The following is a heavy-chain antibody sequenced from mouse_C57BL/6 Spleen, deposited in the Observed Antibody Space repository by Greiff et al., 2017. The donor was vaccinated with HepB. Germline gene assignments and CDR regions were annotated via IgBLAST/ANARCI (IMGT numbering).Heavy chain of an antibody. D-gene: IGHD1-1*01. CDR1: GYTFTSYW. V-gene: IGHV1-64*01. J-gene: IGHJ2*01. CDR3: ARGPCGSRGSYYFDY. Sequence: QVQLQQPGAELVKPGASVKLSCKASGYTFTSYWMHWVKQRPGQGLEWIGMIHPNSGSTNYNEKFKSKATLTVDKSSSTAYMQLSSLTSEDSAVYYSARGPCGSRGSYYFDYWGQGTTLTVSS. CDR2: IHPNSGST.